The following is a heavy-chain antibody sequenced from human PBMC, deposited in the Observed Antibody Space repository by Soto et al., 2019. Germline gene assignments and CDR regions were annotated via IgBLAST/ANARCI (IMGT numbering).Heavy chain of an antibody. CDR1: GFTFSGSA. J-gene: IGHJ4*02. CDR3: TILAGSSSRFDY. Sequence: EVQLVESGGGLVQPGGSLKLSCAASGFTFSGSAMHWVRQASGKGLEWVGRIRSKANSYATAYAASVKGRFTISRDDSKNTAYLQMNSLKTEYTAVYYCTILAGSSSRFDYWGQGTLVTVSS. CDR2: IRSKANSYAT. V-gene: IGHV3-73*01. D-gene: IGHD6-6*01.